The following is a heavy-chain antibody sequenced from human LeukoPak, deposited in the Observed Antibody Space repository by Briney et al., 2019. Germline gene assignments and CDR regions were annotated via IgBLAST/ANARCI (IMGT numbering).Heavy chain of an antibody. CDR2: ISSSSSYI. D-gene: IGHD6-13*01. J-gene: IGHJ4*02. CDR1: GFTFSSYT. Sequence: GGSLRLSCAASGFTFSSYTMNWVRQAPGKGLEWVSSISSSSSYIYYADSVKGRFTISRDNAKNSLYLQMNSLRAEDTAVYYCARSFLSIAAAATDYWGQGTLVTVSS. V-gene: IGHV3-21*01. CDR3: ARSFLSIAAAATDY.